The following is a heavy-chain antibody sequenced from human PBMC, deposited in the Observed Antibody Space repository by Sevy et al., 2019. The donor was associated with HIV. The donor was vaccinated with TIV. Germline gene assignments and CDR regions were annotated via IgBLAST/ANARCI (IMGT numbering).Heavy chain of an antibody. CDR2: IYHSGST. V-gene: IGHV4-38-2*02. CDR3: ASTTGSMVRGVMPRYFDL. Sequence: SETLSLTCTVSGYSISSGYYWGWIRQPPGKGLEWIGSIYHSGSTYYNPSLKSRVTISVDTSKNQFSLKLSSVTAADTAMYYCASTTGSMVRGVMPRYFDLWGRGTLVTVSS. CDR1: GYSISSGYY. J-gene: IGHJ2*01. D-gene: IGHD3-10*01.